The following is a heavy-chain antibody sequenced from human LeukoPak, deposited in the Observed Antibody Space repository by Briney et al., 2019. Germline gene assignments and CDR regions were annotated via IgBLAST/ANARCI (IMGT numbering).Heavy chain of an antibody. CDR3: ARVRPQLGLLIYDYLGPLDY. CDR1: GFTFSGYA. Sequence: GGSLRLSCAASGFTFSGYAMHWVRQAPGKGLEWVAVISYDGSNKYYADSVKGRFTISRDNSKNTLYLQMNSLRAEDTAVYYCARVRPQLGLLIYDYLGPLDYWGQGTLVTVSS. CDR2: ISYDGSNK. D-gene: IGHD3-16*01. V-gene: IGHV3-30-3*01. J-gene: IGHJ4*02.